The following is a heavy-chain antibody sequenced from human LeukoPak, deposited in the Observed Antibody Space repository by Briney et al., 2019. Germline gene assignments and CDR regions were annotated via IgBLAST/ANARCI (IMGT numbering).Heavy chain of an antibody. V-gene: IGHV3-7*01. Sequence: GGSLRLSCAASGFTFSSYWMSWVRQAPGKGLEWVANIKQDGSEKYYVDSVKGRFTISRDNAKNSLYLQMNRLRAEDTAVYYCAREDVLGMATIDYWGQGTLVTVSS. D-gene: IGHD5-24*01. J-gene: IGHJ4*02. CDR3: AREDVLGMATIDY. CDR1: GFTFSSYW. CDR2: IKQDGSEK.